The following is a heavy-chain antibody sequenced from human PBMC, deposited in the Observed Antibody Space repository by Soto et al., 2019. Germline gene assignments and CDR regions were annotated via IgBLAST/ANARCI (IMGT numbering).Heavy chain of an antibody. CDR2: ISYDGSNE. CDR1: GFTFGSIA. J-gene: IGHJ4*02. CDR3: AREKGLRLDF. D-gene: IGHD3-3*01. Sequence: GGSLRLSCAASGFTFGSIAMHWVRQAPGKGLQYMAMISYDGSNEIYADSVKGRFTISRDNSKNMLFLQMNSLSLDDTAVYYCAREKGLRLDFWGQGTLVTVSS. V-gene: IGHV3-30-3*01.